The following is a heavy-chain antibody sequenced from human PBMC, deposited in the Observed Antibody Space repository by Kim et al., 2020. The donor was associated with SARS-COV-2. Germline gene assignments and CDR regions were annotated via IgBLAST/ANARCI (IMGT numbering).Heavy chain of an antibody. CDR3: ASESVYCSSSICPSGYFDY. D-gene: IGHD2-2*01. Sequence: GGSLRLSCAASGFTFRSYAMHWVRQAPGKGLEWLAFISYDGSNKYYADSVQGRFTISRDNSKNTLYLQMSSLRTEDTAVYYCASESVYCSSSICPSGYFDYWGQGTLVTVSS. J-gene: IGHJ4*02. CDR1: GFTFRSYA. CDR2: ISYDGSNK. V-gene: IGHV3-30-3*01.